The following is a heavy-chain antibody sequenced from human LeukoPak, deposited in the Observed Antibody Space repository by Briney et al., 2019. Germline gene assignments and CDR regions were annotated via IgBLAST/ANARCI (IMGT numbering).Heavy chain of an antibody. Sequence: GGSLRLSCAASGFTFSSYSMNWVRQAPGKGLEWVSSISSSSSYIYYADSVKGRFTISRDNAKNSLYLQMNSLRAEGTAVYYCARDGFPRSNYEYGAGYGMDVWGQGTTVTVSS. J-gene: IGHJ6*02. CDR2: ISSSSSYI. V-gene: IGHV3-21*01. CDR1: GFTFSSYS. D-gene: IGHD4-11*01. CDR3: ARDGFPRSNYEYGAGYGMDV.